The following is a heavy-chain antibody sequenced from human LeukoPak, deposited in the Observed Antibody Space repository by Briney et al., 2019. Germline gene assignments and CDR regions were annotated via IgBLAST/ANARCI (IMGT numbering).Heavy chain of an antibody. CDR3: ARVDTRGIRYFDWFGVSDY. V-gene: IGHV1-18*01. CDR1: GYTFTSYG. J-gene: IGHJ4*02. CDR2: ISSYNGNT. Sequence: ASVKVSCKASGYTFTSYGISWVRQAPGQGLEWMGWISSYNGNTNYAQKLQGRATMTTDTSTSTAYMELRSLRSDDTAVYYCARVDTRGIRYFDWFGVSDYWGQGTLVTVSS. D-gene: IGHD3-9*01.